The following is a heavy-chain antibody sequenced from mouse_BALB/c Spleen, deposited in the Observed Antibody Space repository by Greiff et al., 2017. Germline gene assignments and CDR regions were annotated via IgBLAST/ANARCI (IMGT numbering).Heavy chain of an antibody. Sequence: EVQGVESGGGLVKPGGSLKLSCAASGFTFSSYAMSWVRQTPEKRLEWVASISSGGSTYYPDSVKGRFTISRDNARNILYLQMSSLRSEDTAMYYCARDPLLRRSAMDYWGQGTSVTVSS. J-gene: IGHJ4*01. CDR2: ISSGGST. CDR3: ARDPLLRRSAMDY. D-gene: IGHD1-1*01. V-gene: IGHV5-6-5*01. CDR1: GFTFSSYA.